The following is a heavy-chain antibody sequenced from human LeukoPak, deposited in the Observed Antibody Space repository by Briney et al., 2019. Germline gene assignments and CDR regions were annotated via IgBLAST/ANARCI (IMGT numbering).Heavy chain of an antibody. CDR3: ARDLAAAASD. CDR2: ISYDGSNE. J-gene: IGHJ4*02. V-gene: IGHV3-30*03. D-gene: IGHD2-2*01. Sequence: GRSLRLSCAASGFTFRSFGMHWVRQAPGTGLEWVALISYDGSNEYYADSVKGRFTISRDNSKNTLYLRMNSLRAEDTAVYYCARDLAAAASDWGQGTLVTVSS. CDR1: GFTFRSFG.